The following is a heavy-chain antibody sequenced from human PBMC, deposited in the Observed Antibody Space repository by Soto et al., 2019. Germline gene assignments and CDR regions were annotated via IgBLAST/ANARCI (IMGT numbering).Heavy chain of an antibody. D-gene: IGHD4-4*01. V-gene: IGHV4-34*01. CDR3: ASKNTVTTYYYYYGMDV. CDR2: INHSGST. J-gene: IGHJ6*02. CDR1: GGSFSGYY. Sequence: KPSETLSLTCAVYGGSFSGYYWSWIRQPPGKGLEWIGEINHSGSTNYNPSLKSRVTISVDTSKNQFSLKLSSVTAADTAVYYCASKNTVTTYYYYYGMDVWGQGTTVTVSS.